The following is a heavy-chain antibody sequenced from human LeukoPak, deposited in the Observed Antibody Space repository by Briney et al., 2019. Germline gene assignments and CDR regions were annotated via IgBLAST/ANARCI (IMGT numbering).Heavy chain of an antibody. Sequence: GASLRLSCAASGFTFSSYAMSWVRQAPGKGLEWVSAISGSGGSTYYADSVKGRFTISRDNSKNTLYLQMNSLRAEDTAVYYCAKNGTHGSGSYYQMFDYWGQGTLVTVSS. CDR2: ISGSGGST. CDR3: AKNGTHGSGSYYQMFDY. J-gene: IGHJ4*02. V-gene: IGHV3-23*01. D-gene: IGHD3-10*01. CDR1: GFTFSSYA.